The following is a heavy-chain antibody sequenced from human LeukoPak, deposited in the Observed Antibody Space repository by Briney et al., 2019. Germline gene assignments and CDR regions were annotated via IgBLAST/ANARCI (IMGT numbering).Heavy chain of an antibody. CDR2: IKQDGSEK. J-gene: IGHJ4*02. V-gene: IGHV3-7*04. CDR1: GFTVSSNY. Sequence: PGGSLRLSCAASGFTVSSNYMSWVRQAPGKGLEWVANIKQDGSEKYYVDSVKGRFTISRDNAKNSLYLQMNSLRAEDTAVYYCATDLTPGMVRGVITEFDYWGQGTLVTVSS. D-gene: IGHD3-10*01. CDR3: ATDLTPGMVRGVITEFDY.